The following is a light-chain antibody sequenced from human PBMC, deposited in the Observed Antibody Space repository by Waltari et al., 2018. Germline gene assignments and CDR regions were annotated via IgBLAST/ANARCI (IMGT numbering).Light chain of an antibody. CDR2: QDI. Sequence: SYELTQPPSVSVSPGQTASITCSGDKLGERYACWYQQKPGQSPVLVIYQDIKRPSGIPSRFSGSNSGNTATLTISGAQAVDEADYYCQAWDSSRGVFGGGTKLTVL. CDR1: KLGERY. CDR3: QAWDSSRGV. J-gene: IGLJ2*01. V-gene: IGLV3-1*01.